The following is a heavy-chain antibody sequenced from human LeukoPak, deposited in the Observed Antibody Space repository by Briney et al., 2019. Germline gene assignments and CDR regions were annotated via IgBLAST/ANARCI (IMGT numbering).Heavy chain of an antibody. Sequence: GGSLRLSCAASGFTFSSYAMHWVRQAPGRGLEYVSAINSNGGSTYYANSVKGRFTISRDNSKNTLYLQMCSLRAEDLALYYCARDFADASGNYCLDYWGQGTLVTVSS. J-gene: IGHJ4*02. D-gene: IGHD3-10*01. CDR2: INSNGGST. CDR3: ARDFADASGNYCLDY. V-gene: IGHV3-64*01. CDR1: GFTFSSYA.